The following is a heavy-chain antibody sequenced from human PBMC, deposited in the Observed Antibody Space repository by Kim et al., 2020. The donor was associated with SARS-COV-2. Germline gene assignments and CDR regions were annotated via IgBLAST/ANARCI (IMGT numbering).Heavy chain of an antibody. D-gene: IGHD2-15*01. CDR1: GGSFSGYY. Sequence: SETLSLTCAVYGGSFSGYYWSWIRQPPGKGLEWIGEINHCGSTNYNPSLKSRVTISVDTSKNQFSLKLSSVTAADTAVYYCARGSLYCSGGSCYSGNYYYYGMDVWGQGTTVTVSS. V-gene: IGHV4-34*01. CDR2: INHCGST. J-gene: IGHJ6*02. CDR3: ARGSLYCSGGSCYSGNYYYYGMDV.